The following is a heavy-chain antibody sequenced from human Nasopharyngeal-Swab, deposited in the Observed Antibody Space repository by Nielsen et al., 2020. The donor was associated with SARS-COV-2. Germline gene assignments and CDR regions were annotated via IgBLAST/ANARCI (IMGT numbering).Heavy chain of an antibody. V-gene: IGHV5-51*01. D-gene: IGHD5-24*01. CDR1: GYSFVNHW. CDR2: VYPGNSEV. Sequence: GESLKISCMASGYSFVNHWIGWVRQKPGKGLEWMGMVYPGNSEVAYNPSFQGQVTISADSSINIAYLQWSRLRASDTAMYFCARRAARDGYNYEVDPWGQGTLVTVSS. CDR3: ARRAARDGYNYEVDP. J-gene: IGHJ5*02.